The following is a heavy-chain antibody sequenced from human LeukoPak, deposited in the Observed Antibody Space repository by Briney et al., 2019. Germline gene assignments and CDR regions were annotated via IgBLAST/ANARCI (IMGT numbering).Heavy chain of an antibody. CDR2: ISYDGSNK. CDR1: GFTFSSYG. D-gene: IGHD3-9*01. J-gene: IGHJ6*04. Sequence: GRSLRLSCAASGFTFSSYGMHWVRQAPGKGLEWVAVISYDGSNKYYADSVKGRFTISRDNSKNTLYLQMNSLRAEDTAVYYCAKDRTISAFYYYGMDVWGKGTTVTVSS. V-gene: IGHV3-30*18. CDR3: AKDRTISAFYYYGMDV.